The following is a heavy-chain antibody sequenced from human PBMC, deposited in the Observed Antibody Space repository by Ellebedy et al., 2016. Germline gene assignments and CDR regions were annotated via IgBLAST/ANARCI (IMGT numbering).Heavy chain of an antibody. J-gene: IGHJ6*03. CDR1: GYTLTELS. D-gene: IGHD1-1*01. V-gene: IGHV1-24*01. CDR2: FDPEDGET. CDR3: ARIRAGTPTGNYYYMDV. Sequence: ASVKVSCXVSGYTLTELSMHWVRQAPGKGLEWMGGFDPEDGETIYAQKFQGRVTMTEDTSTDTAYMELSSLRSEDTAVYYCARIRAGTPTGNYYYMDVWGKGTTVTVSS.